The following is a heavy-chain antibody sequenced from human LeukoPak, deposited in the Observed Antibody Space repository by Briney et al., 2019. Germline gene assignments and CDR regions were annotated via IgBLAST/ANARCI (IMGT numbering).Heavy chain of an antibody. Sequence: PETLSLTCTVSGGSISSYYWSWIRQPPGKGLEWIGYIYYSGSTNYNPSLKSRVTISVDTSKNQFSLKLSSVTAADTAVYYCARDRPDGGSGYFFDYWGQGTLVTVSS. CDR3: ARDRPDGGSGYFFDY. CDR1: GGSISSYY. D-gene: IGHD3-22*01. J-gene: IGHJ4*02. V-gene: IGHV4-59*01. CDR2: IYYSGST.